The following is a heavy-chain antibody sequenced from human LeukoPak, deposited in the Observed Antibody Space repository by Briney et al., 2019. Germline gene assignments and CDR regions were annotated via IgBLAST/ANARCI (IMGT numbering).Heavy chain of an antibody. J-gene: IGHJ4*02. CDR1: GFTFSSYA. Sequence: PGGSLRLSCAASGFTFSSYAMHWVRQAPGKGLEWVAVISYDGSNKYYADSVEGRFTISRDNSKNTLYLQMDSLRVEDTAVYYCARNRGATGYYWVDYWGQGTLVSVSS. D-gene: IGHD3-22*01. CDR3: ARNRGATGYYWVDY. V-gene: IGHV3-30-3*01. CDR2: ISYDGSNK.